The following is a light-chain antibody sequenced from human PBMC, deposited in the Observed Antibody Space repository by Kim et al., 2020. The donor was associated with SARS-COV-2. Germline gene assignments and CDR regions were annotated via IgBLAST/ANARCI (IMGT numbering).Light chain of an antibody. CDR2: LEGSGSY. Sequence: QLVLTQSSSASASLGSSVKFTCTLSSGHRSYIIAWHQQQPGKAPRYLMKLEGSGSYNKGSGVPDRFSGSSSGADRYLTISNLQSEDEADYYCETWDSNTRVFGGGTKVTVL. CDR3: ETWDSNTRV. CDR1: SGHRSYI. J-gene: IGLJ3*02. V-gene: IGLV4-60*03.